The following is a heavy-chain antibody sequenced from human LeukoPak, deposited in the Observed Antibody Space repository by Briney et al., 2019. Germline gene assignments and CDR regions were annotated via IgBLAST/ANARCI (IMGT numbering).Heavy chain of an antibody. Sequence: ASVKVSCKASGYTFTGYYMHWVRQAPGQGLEWMGWINPNSGGTNYAQKFQGRVTMTRDTSISTAYMELSRLRSEDTAMYYCAKEGDTALVTGYFDLWGRGTLVTVSS. V-gene: IGHV1-2*02. CDR1: GYTFTGYY. CDR2: INPNSGGT. D-gene: IGHD5-18*01. J-gene: IGHJ2*01. CDR3: AKEGDTALVTGYFDL.